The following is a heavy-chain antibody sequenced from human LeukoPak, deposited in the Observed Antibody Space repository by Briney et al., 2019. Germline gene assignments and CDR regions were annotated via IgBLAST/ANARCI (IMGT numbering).Heavy chain of an antibody. J-gene: IGHJ4*02. CDR3: AKGSAAVRPYYFDY. Sequence: GGSLRLSCAASGFTFSSSALGWVRQAPGKGLEWVSAISGSDASTYYADSVEGRFFISRDNSKNTLDLQMNSLGAEDTAVYYCAKGSAAVRPYYFDYWGQGALVTVSS. CDR1: GFTFSSSA. CDR2: ISGSDAST. D-gene: IGHD3-10*01. V-gene: IGHV3-23*01.